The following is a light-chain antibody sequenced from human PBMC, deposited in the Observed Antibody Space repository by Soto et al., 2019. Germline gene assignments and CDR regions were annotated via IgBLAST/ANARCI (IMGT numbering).Light chain of an antibody. CDR3: QQYNNWPRT. CDR1: QRVDNN. Sequence: IVMTQYPATLSLPPGGRATLSCSASQRVDNNLYWYQQKPCQAPRLLILAVSNSATGISARFSGSGSGTEFTITISSLQSEDFAVYYCQQYNNWPRTFGQGTKVDIK. CDR2: AVS. J-gene: IGKJ1*01. V-gene: IGKV3-15*01.